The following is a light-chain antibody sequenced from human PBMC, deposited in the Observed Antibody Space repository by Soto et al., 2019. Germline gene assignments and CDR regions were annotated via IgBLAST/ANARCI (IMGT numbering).Light chain of an antibody. CDR2: EGS. J-gene: IGLJ1*01. Sequence: QSALTQPASVSGSPGQSLTSSCTGTSSDVGSYNLVSWYQQHPGKAPKLMIYEGSKRPSGVSNRFSGSKSGNTASLTISGLQAEDEADYYCCSYAGSSPYVFGTGTKVTVL. CDR1: SSDVGSYNL. V-gene: IGLV2-23*01. CDR3: CSYAGSSPYV.